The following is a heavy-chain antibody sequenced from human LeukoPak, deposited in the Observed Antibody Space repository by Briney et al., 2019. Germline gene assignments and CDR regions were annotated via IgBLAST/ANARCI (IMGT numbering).Heavy chain of an antibody. J-gene: IGHJ4*02. V-gene: IGHV3-21*01. CDR3: ASHLMGIGGY. Sequence: PGGSLRLSCAASGFTFSSNSMNWVRQAPGKGLEWVSSISSSSSYIYYADSVKGRFTISRDNAKNSLYLQMNSLRAEDTAVYYCASHLMGIGGYWGQGTLVTVSS. CDR1: GFTFSSNS. D-gene: IGHD2-8*01. CDR2: ISSSSSYI.